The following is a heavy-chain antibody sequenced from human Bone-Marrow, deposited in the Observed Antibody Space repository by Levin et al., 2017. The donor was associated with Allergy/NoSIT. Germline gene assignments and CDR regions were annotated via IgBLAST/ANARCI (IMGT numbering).Heavy chain of an antibody. J-gene: IGHJ4*02. CDR2: IKSKTDGGTT. CDR1: GFTFSNAW. D-gene: IGHD1-26*01. CDR3: TTEAQWELLIPFDY. Sequence: PGESLKISCAASGFTFSNAWMSWVRQAPGKGLEWVGRIKSKTDGGTTDYAAPVKGRFTISRDDSKNTLYLQMNSLKTEDTAVYYCTTEAQWELLIPFDYWGQGTLVTVSS. V-gene: IGHV3-15*01.